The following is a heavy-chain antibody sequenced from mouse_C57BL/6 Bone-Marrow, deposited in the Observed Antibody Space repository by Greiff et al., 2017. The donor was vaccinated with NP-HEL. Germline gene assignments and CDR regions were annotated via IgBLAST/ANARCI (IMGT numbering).Heavy chain of an antibody. D-gene: IGHD2-1*01. V-gene: IGHV5-6*01. CDR2: ISSGGSYT. CDR1: GFTFSSYG. Sequence: EVHLVESGGDLVKPGGSLKLSCAASGFTFSSYGMSWVRQTPDKRLEWVATISSGGSYTYYPDSVKGRFTISRDNAKNTLYLQMSSLKSEDTAMYYCARHVTTERYFDYWGQGTTLTVSS. CDR3: ARHVTTERYFDY. J-gene: IGHJ2*01.